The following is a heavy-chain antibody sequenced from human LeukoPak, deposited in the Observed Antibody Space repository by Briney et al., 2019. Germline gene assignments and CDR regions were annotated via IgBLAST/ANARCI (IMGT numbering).Heavy chain of an antibody. V-gene: IGHV4-61*02. Sequence: PSETLSLTCTVSGGSISSGSYYWSWIRQPAGKGLEWIGRIYTSGSTNYNPSLKSRVTISVDTSKNQFSLKLSSVTAADTAVYYCAREIAAAGTTTFDYWGQGTLVTVSS. CDR2: IYTSGST. D-gene: IGHD6-13*01. CDR1: GGSISSGSYY. CDR3: AREIAAAGTTTFDY. J-gene: IGHJ4*02.